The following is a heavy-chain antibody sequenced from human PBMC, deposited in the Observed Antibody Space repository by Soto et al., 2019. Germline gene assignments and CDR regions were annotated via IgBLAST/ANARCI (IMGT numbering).Heavy chain of an antibody. CDR2: IIPIFGTA. D-gene: IGHD1-26*01. V-gene: IGHV1-69*01. CDR3: AGDGSLNIWPFYFGPDV. Sequence: QVQLVQSGADVKKPGSSVKVSCKASGGTFSRHAISWVRQAPGQGLEWMGGIIPIFGTANYAQKFQGRLSINADESTSTVSKELSSLSSEDTAAYYCAGDGSLNIWPFYFGPDVWGQGTTVTVSS. J-gene: IGHJ6*02. CDR1: GGTFSRHA.